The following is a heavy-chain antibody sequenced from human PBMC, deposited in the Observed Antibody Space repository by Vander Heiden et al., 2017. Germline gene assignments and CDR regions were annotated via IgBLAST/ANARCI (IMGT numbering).Heavy chain of an antibody. D-gene: IGHD3-10*01. Sequence: QVQLQQWGAGLLKPSETLSLTCAVYGGSFSGYHWSWIRQPPGKGLEWIGEINHSGSTNYNPSLKSRVTISVDTSKNQFSLKLSSVTAADTAVYYCARLSGYYGSGSYNGGMDVWGQGTTVTVSS. CDR1: GGSFSGYH. CDR3: ARLSGYYGSGSYNGGMDV. CDR2: INHSGST. J-gene: IGHJ6*02. V-gene: IGHV4-34*01.